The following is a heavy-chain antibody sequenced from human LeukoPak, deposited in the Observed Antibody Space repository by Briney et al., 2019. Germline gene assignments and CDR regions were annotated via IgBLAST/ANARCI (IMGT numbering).Heavy chain of an antibody. CDR2: IYYTGST. CDR3: ARAGLYYDILTGYYRGSDAFDI. J-gene: IGHJ3*02. V-gene: IGHV4-59*01. D-gene: IGHD3-9*01. Sequence: SETLSLTCTVSGGSICSYYWSWIRQPPGKGLECSWYIYYTGSTNYNPSPKSRVTTSVYTSKNQFSLKLSSVTAADTAVYYCARAGLYYDILTGYYRGSDAFDIWGQGTMVTVSS. CDR1: GGSICSYY.